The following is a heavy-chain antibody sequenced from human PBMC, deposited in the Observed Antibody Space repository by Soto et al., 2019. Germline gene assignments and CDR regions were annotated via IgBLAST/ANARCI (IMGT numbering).Heavy chain of an antibody. V-gene: IGHV3-74*01. CDR1: GFTFSNYW. D-gene: IGHD1-26*01. Sequence: EVQLVESGGGLVQPGGSLRLSCAASGFTFSNYWMHWVRQAPGKGLVWVSRINRDGSSTNYADSVKGRFTISRDNAKNTLYLQMNSLRAEDTAVYYCASSGSYSWDAFDIWGQGTMVTVSS. CDR3: ASSGSYSWDAFDI. J-gene: IGHJ3*02. CDR2: INRDGSST.